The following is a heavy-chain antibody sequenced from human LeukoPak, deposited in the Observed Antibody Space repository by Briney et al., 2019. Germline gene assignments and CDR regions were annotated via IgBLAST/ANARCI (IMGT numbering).Heavy chain of an antibody. CDR2: IIPILGIA. CDR1: GGTFSSYT. CDR3: PRVGLVGTTLIDY. D-gene: IGHD1-26*01. Sequence: SVKVSCKASGGTFSSYTISWVRQAPGQGLEWMGRIIPILGIANYAQKFQGRVTITADKSTSTAYMELSSLRSEDTAVYYCPRVGLVGTTLIDYGGQGTGVSVSS. V-gene: IGHV1-69*02. J-gene: IGHJ4*02.